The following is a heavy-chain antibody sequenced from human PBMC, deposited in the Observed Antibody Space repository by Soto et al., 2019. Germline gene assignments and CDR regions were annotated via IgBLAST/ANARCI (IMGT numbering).Heavy chain of an antibody. V-gene: IGHV4-39*01. D-gene: IGHD3-9*01. CDR3: AIGDHDIMTYAFDI. J-gene: IGHJ3*02. CDR1: GGSISSSDYY. CDR2: IYYRGST. Sequence: SETRSLTCTVSGGSISSSDYYWSWLLQPPGKGLEWIGCIYYRGSTDYNPSLKSRVTISVDTAKNQFSLKLSSVTAADTAVYYCAIGDHDIMTYAFDIWGQGTMVTVS.